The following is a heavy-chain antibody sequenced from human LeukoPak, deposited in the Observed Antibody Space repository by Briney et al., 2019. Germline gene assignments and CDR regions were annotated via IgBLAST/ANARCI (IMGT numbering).Heavy chain of an antibody. Sequence: ASVKVSCKASGYTFSSYDINWVRQATGQGLEWMGRMNPNSGNTNYAQKFQGRVTMTRSTSTSTAYLELSSLRSDSTAVYYGARGGWVKDDPGGLFGMDVWGQGTTVTVSS. D-gene: IGHD3-10*01. V-gene: IGHV1-8*02. J-gene: IGHJ6*02. CDR2: MNPNSGNT. CDR3: ARGGWVKDDPGGLFGMDV. CDR1: GYTFSSYD.